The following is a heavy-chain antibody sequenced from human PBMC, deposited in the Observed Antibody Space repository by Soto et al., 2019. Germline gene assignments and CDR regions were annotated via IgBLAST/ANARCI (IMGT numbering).Heavy chain of an antibody. Sequence: SGGSLRLSCTASGFTFPSYVMTWVRQAPGKGLEWLSTISPTSVTTYYADSVKGRFNVSRDNSRNTLYLQMNSLRADDTAVYYCAKRESVLQYFPGNYFDYWGRGTVVTVSS. D-gene: IGHD3-9*01. J-gene: IGHJ4*02. CDR1: GFTFPSYV. V-gene: IGHV3-23*01. CDR2: ISPTSVTT. CDR3: AKRESVLQYFPGNYFDY.